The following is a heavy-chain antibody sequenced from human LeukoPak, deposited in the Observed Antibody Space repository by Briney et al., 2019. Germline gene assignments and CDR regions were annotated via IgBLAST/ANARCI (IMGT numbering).Heavy chain of an antibody. V-gene: IGHV1-2*02. CDR2: INPNSGGT. Sequence: EASVKVSCKASGYTFTGYYMHWVRQAPGQGLEWMGWINPNSGGTNYAQKFQGRVTMTRDTSISTAYMELSRLRSDDTAVYYYARDRMNIVGATHTFDYWGQGTLVTVSS. J-gene: IGHJ4*02. D-gene: IGHD1-26*01. CDR1: GYTFTGYY. CDR3: ARDRMNIVGATHTFDY.